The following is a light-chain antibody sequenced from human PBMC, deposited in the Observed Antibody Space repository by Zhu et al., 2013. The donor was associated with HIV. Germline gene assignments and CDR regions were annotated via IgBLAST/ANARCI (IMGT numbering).Light chain of an antibody. CDR1: QRISGNY. CDR3: QQYDSWPLT. Sequence: EIVLTQSPGALSLSPGDRATLSCRASQRISGNYLAWYQQKPGQAPRLLIYGAPTRATGIPARFSGSGSGTDFTLTISSLQSEDFALYYCQQYDSWPLTFGQGTKVEVK. J-gene: IGKJ1*01. CDR2: GAP. V-gene: IGKV3-15*01.